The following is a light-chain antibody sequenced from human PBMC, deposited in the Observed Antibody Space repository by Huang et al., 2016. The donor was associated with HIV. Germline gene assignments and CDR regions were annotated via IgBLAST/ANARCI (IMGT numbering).Light chain of an antibody. CDR2: DAS. CDR3: QQYNNWPPWT. J-gene: IGKJ1*01. V-gene: IGKV3-15*01. CDR1: QSVNNK. Sequence: EVVMTQSPVTLSVSPGERVTLSCRASQSVNNKLAWFQQKPGQAPRRLIHDASIRATGIPDRVSGSGSGTEFTLTISSLQSEDFAVYYCQQYNNWPPWTFGQGTKVEIK.